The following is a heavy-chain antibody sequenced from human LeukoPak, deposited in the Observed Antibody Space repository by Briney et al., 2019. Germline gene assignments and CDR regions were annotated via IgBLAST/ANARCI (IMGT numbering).Heavy chain of an antibody. Sequence: GESLKISCKGSGYSFTSYWIGWVRQMPGKGLEWMGIIYPGDSDTRYSPSFQGQVTISADKSISTAYLQWSSLKASDTAMYYCARTYYYGSGSYEGHWFDPWGQGTLVTVSS. CDR1: GYSFTSYW. CDR2: IYPGDSDT. CDR3: ARTYYYGSGSYEGHWFDP. D-gene: IGHD3-10*01. V-gene: IGHV5-51*01. J-gene: IGHJ5*02.